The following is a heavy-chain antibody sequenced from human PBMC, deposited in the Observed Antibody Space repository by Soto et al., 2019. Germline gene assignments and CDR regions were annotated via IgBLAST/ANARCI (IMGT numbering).Heavy chain of an antibody. D-gene: IGHD2-2*01. CDR1: GYTFTNSE. CDR2: ISTNNGNA. CDR3: ARSFYDYVDY. J-gene: IGHJ4*02. V-gene: IGHV1-18*04. Sequence: ASVKVSCKASGYTFTNSEINWVRKAPGQGLEWMSWISTNNGNADYAEKFLGRVTMTTDTSTTTAYMELRSLSSDGTAVYYCARSFYDYVDYWGQGTLVTVSS.